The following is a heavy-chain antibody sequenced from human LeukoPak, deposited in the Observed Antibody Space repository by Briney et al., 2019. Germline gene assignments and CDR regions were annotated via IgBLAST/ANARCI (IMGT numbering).Heavy chain of an antibody. D-gene: IGHD1-14*01. CDR2: LYRDGNT. CDR3: ARGVEPLAADTLAY. J-gene: IGHJ4*02. V-gene: IGHV3-53*01. Sequence: GGSLRLSCAASGFTVITNDMNWVRQAPGKGLEWVSVLYRDGNTKYADSVQGRFTISRDNSKNTLYLEMNSLSPDDTAVYYCARGVEPLAADTLAYWGQGNLVRVSS. CDR1: GFTVITND.